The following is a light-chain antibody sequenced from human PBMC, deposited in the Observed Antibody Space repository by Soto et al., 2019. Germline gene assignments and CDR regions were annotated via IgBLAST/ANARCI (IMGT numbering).Light chain of an antibody. CDR1: QSIDTY. CDR3: QQRYNCPLT. V-gene: IGKV3-11*01. Sequence: EIVLTQSPATLSSSPGERATLSCRASQSIDTYLAWYQQKPGQAPRLLIYDASDRATGIPARFSGSGSGTAFTLTSSGLSPEDFALYYCQQRYNCPLTFGGGTKVDIE. J-gene: IGKJ4*01. CDR2: DAS.